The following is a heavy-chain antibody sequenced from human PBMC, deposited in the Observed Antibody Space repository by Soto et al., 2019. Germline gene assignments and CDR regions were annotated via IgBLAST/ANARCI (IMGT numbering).Heavy chain of an antibody. Sequence: QVQLGESGGGVVQPGRSLRLSCAASGFTISSYGMHWVRQAPGKGLEWVAVIWYDGSNKDYADSVKGRFTISRDNSKNTLYLQMNSLRAEDTAVYYCASTSSSWYGGIDYWGQGTLVTVSS. V-gene: IGHV3-33*01. CDR1: GFTISSYG. CDR3: ASTSSSWYGGIDY. CDR2: IWYDGSNK. D-gene: IGHD6-13*01. J-gene: IGHJ4*02.